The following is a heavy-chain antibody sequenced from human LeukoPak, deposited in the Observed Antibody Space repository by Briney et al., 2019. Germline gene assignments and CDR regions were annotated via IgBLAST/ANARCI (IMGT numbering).Heavy chain of an antibody. J-gene: IGHJ4*02. CDR3: ARTVTSFYYFDY. CDR2: ISSSSSTM. D-gene: IGHD4-17*01. CDR1: GFTFSSYS. V-gene: IGHV3-48*02. Sequence: GGSLRLSCAASGFTFSSYSMSWVRQAPGKGLEWVSFISSSSSTMFYVDSVKGRFTISRDNGKNSLYLQMNGLRDEDTAVYYCARTVTSFYYFDYWGQGALVSVSS.